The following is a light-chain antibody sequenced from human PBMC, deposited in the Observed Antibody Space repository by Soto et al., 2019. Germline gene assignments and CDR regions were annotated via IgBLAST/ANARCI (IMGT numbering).Light chain of an antibody. V-gene: IGKV1-12*01. J-gene: IGKJ3*01. CDR2: AAS. CDR1: ESIAGW. CDR3: QQPYTFPLT. Sequence: IQMTQSPSSMSASVGDTVTITCRASESIAGWLAWYQQKPGEAPKLLIYAASTLQSGVPSRFSGSGYGTDFTLTINGLQPEDFATYYGQQPYTFPLTFGPGTKVDI.